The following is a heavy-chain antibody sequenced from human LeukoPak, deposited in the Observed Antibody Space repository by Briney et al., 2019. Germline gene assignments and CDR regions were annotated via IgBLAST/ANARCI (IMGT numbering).Heavy chain of an antibody. CDR2: ISDTGATT. Sequence: PGGSLRLSCAGSGFTFSSYAMSWVRQAPGKGLVWFSAISDTGATTYDADSVKGLFTISRDNSRSTLYLQMNSLRAEDTALYYCAKDTSIGRYCTNGVCSPFDYWGQGTLVTVSS. J-gene: IGHJ4*02. CDR1: GFTFSSYA. CDR3: AKDTSIGRYCTNGVCSPFDY. V-gene: IGHV3-23*01. D-gene: IGHD2-8*01.